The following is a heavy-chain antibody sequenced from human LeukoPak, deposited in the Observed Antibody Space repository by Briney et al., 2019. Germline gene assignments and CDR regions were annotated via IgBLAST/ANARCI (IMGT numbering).Heavy chain of an antibody. Sequence: GGSLRLSCATSGFTFSSYGMHWVRQAPGKGLEWVAFIRYDGSNKYYADSVKGRFTISRDNSKNTLYPQMNSLRAEDTAVYYCANLIYYDSSGYPYDYWGQGTLVTVSS. CDR3: ANLIYYDSSGYPYDY. D-gene: IGHD3-22*01. J-gene: IGHJ4*02. V-gene: IGHV3-30*02. CDR1: GFTFSSYG. CDR2: IRYDGSNK.